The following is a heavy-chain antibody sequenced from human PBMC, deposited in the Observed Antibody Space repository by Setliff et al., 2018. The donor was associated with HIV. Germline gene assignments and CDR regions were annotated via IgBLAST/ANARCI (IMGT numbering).Heavy chain of an antibody. CDR2: IHYSGIT. V-gene: IGHV4-59*11. D-gene: IGHD3-9*01. Sequence: SETLSLTCTVSRDSINGHWWSWIRQPPGKGLEWTGSIHYSGITHYNPSLKSRLTMSVDTSKNQVSLKLTSVTAADTAVYYCARYKCIDFACVGFDIWGQGTVVTVSS. J-gene: IGHJ3*02. CDR1: RDSINGHW. CDR3: ARYKCIDFACVGFDI.